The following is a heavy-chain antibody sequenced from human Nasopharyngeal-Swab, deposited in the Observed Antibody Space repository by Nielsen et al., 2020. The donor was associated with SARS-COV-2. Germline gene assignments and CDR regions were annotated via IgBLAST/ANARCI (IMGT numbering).Heavy chain of an antibody. V-gene: IGHV4-39*01. CDR2: IYYSGST. Sequence: SETPSLTCTVSGGSISSSSYYWGWIRQPPGKGLEWIGSIYYSGSTYYNPSLKSRVTISVDTSKNQFSLKLSSVTAADTAVYYCASLNAMTTADDYWGQGTLVTVSS. CDR1: GGSISSSSYY. D-gene: IGHD4-17*01. CDR3: ASLNAMTTADDY. J-gene: IGHJ4*02.